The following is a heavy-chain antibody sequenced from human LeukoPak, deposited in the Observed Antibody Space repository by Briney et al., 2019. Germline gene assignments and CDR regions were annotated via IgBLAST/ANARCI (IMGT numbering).Heavy chain of an antibody. J-gene: IGHJ4*02. CDR2: ISYDGSNK. V-gene: IGHV3-30-3*01. CDR1: GFTFSSYA. Sequence: GSLRLSCAASGFTFSSYAMHWVRQAPGKGLEWVAVISYDGSNKYYADSVKGRFTISRDNSKNTLYLQMNSLRAEDTAVYYCARARGIRFLEWLLSGYWGQGTLVTVSS. D-gene: IGHD3-3*01. CDR3: ARARGIRFLEWLLSGY.